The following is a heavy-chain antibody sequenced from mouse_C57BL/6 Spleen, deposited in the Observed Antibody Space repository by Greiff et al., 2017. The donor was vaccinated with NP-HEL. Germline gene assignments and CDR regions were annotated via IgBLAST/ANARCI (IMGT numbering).Heavy chain of an antibody. Sequence: QVQLQQPGAELVKPGASVKLSCKASGYTFTSYWMHWVKQRPGQGLEWIGMIHPNSGSTNYNEKFKSKATLTVDKSSRTAYMQISSLTSEDSAVYYCAREDSSGYYCDDWGQGTTLTVSS. V-gene: IGHV1-64*01. D-gene: IGHD3-2*02. CDR3: AREDSSGYYCDD. CDR1: GYTFTSYW. J-gene: IGHJ2*01. CDR2: IHPNSGST.